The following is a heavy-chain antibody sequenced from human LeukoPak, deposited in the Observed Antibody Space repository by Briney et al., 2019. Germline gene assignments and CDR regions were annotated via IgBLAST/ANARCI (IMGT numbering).Heavy chain of an antibody. CDR3: ARGDGPGRDYFDS. J-gene: IGHJ4*02. Sequence: ASVKVSCKASGGTFITYAISWVRQAPGQGLEWMGGIIPILNTTDYAQKLQGRATITAESTSTISMELTGLKSDDTAVYYCARGDGPGRDYFDSWGQGVLVTVSS. CDR1: GGTFITYA. V-gene: IGHV1-69*13. D-gene: IGHD5-24*01. CDR2: IIPILNTT.